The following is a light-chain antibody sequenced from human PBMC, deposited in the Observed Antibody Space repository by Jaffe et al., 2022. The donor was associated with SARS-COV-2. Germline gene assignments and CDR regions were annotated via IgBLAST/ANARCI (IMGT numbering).Light chain of an antibody. CDR3: QQYDNLYT. CDR1: QDISNY. J-gene: IGKJ2*01. V-gene: IGKV1-33*01. CDR2: EAS. Sequence: DIQMTQSPSSLSASVGDRVTITCQASQDISNYLNWYQQKPGKAPKVLIYEASNLETGVTSRFSGSGSGTEFTFTISSLQPEDIATYYCQQYDNLYTFGQGTKLEIK.